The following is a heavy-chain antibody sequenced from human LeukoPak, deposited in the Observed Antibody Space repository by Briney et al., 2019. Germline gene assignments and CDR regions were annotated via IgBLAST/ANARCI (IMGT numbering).Heavy chain of an antibody. Sequence: GGSLRLSCAASGFTFSSYSMNWVRQAPGQGLEWVSSISSSSSYIYYADSVKGRFTISRDNAKNSLYLQINSLKTEDTAVYYCTRRSYYYDRWDWGQGTLVTVSS. CDR1: GFTFSSYS. CDR3: TRRSYYYDRWD. V-gene: IGHV3-21*04. CDR2: ISSSSSYI. D-gene: IGHD3-22*01. J-gene: IGHJ4*02.